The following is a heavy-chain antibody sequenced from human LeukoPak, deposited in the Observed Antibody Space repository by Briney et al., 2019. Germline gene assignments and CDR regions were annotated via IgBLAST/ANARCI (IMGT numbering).Heavy chain of an antibody. CDR1: GFTFSSYG. CDR2: IRYDGSNK. Sequence: PGGSLRLSCGASGFTFSSYGMHWVRQAPGKGLEWVAFIRYDGSNKYYADSVKGRFTISRDNSKNTLYLQMNSLRAEDTAVYYCASLAFGYSYGLDYWGQGTLVTVSS. V-gene: IGHV3-30*02. CDR3: ASLAFGYSYGLDY. J-gene: IGHJ4*02. D-gene: IGHD5-18*01.